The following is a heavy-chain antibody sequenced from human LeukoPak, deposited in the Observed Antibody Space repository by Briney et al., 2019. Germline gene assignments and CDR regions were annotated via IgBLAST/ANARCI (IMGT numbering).Heavy chain of an antibody. CDR3: ARASIAAAAPDY. D-gene: IGHD6-13*01. V-gene: IGHV3-33*01. Sequence: GGSLRLSCAASGFTFSSYGMHWVRQAPGKGLEWVAVIWYDGSNKYYADSVKGRSTISRDNSKNTLYLQMNSLRAEDTAVYYCARASIAAAAPDYWGQGTLVTVSS. CDR2: IWYDGSNK. J-gene: IGHJ4*02. CDR1: GFTFSSYG.